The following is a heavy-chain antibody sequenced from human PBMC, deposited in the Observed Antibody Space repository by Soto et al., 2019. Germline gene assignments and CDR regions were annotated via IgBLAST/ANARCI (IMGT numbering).Heavy chain of an antibody. V-gene: IGHV1-69*06. CDR1: GGTFSSYA. J-gene: IGHJ5*02. CDR3: ARERYYYGSGDFDP. CDR2: IIPIFGTA. Sequence: QVQLVQSGAEVKKPGSSVKVSCKASGGTFSSYAISWVRQAPGQGLEWMGGIIPIFGTANYAQKLQGRVTMTTDTSTSTAYMELRSLRSDDTAVYYCARERYYYGSGDFDPWGQGTLVTVSS. D-gene: IGHD3-10*01.